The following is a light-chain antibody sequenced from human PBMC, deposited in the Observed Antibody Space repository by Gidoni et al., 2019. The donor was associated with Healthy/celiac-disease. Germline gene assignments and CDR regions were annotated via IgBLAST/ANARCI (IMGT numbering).Light chain of an antibody. CDR1: QSVSSY. Sequence: EIVLTQSPATLSLSPGERATLSCRASQSVSSYLAWYQQKPGQAPRLLIYDASNRATGIPARFSCSGSGTDVTLTISSIEPEDFAVYYCQQRSNWSPITFGQGTRLEIK. V-gene: IGKV3-11*01. CDR3: QQRSNWSPIT. J-gene: IGKJ5*01. CDR2: DAS.